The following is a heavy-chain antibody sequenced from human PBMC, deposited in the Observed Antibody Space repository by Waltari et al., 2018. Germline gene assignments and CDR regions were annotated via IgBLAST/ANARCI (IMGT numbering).Heavy chain of an antibody. CDR2: IYTSGST. J-gene: IGHJ5*02. Sequence: QVQLQESGPGLVKPSQTLSLTCTVSGGSISSGSYYWSWIRQPAGKGLEWIGRIYTSGSTNYNPSLKSRVTISVDTSKNQVSLKLSSVTAADTAVYYCASQAIQYYDFWSGYYDPWGQGTLVTVSS. D-gene: IGHD3-3*01. V-gene: IGHV4-61*02. CDR1: GGSISSGSYY. CDR3: ASQAIQYYDFWSGYYDP.